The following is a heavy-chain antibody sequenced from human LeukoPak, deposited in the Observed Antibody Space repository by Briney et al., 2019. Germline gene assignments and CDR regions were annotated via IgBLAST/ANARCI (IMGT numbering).Heavy chain of an antibody. CDR2: IYYSGST. CDR1: GGSISSYY. V-gene: IGHV4-30-4*08. D-gene: IGHD2-15*01. CDR3: ARDRRGGSYFDL. Sequence: SETLSLTCTVSGGSISSYYWSWIRQPPGKGLEWIGYIYYSGSTYYNPSLKSRVTISVDTSKNQFSLKLSSVTAADTAVYYCARDRRGGSYFDLWGRGTLVTVSS. J-gene: IGHJ2*01.